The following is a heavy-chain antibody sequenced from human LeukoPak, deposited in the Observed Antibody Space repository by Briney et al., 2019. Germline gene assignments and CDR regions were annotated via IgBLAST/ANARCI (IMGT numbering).Heavy chain of an antibody. D-gene: IGHD6-19*01. J-gene: IGHJ4*02. CDR2: ISAYNGNT. Sequence: PGASVKVSCKASGYTFTSYGISWVRQAPGQGLEWMGWISAYNGNTNYAQKLQGRVTMTTDTSTSTAYMELRSLRSDDTAVYYCARDAAVAATPLPFDYWGQGTLVTVSS. CDR3: ARDAAVAATPLPFDY. V-gene: IGHV1-18*01. CDR1: GYTFTSYG.